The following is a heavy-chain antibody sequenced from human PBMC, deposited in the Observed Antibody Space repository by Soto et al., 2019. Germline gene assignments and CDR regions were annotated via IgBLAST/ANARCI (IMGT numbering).Heavy chain of an antibody. V-gene: IGHV3-30*18. CDR1: GFTFSSYG. CDR3: AKDRAPVAAIQSRYYYGMDV. Sequence: GGSLRLSCAASGFTFSSYGMHWVRQAPGKGLEWVAVISYDGSNKYYADSVKGRFTISRDNSKNTLYLQMNSLRAEDTAVYYCAKDRAPVAAIQSRYYYGMDVWVQGTTGTVSS. D-gene: IGHD2-15*01. CDR2: ISYDGSNK. J-gene: IGHJ6*02.